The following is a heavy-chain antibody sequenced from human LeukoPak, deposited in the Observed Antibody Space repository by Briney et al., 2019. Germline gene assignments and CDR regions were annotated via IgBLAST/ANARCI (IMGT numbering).Heavy chain of an antibody. CDR2: INSDGSTT. V-gene: IGHV3-74*01. Sequence: GGSLRLSCAASGFTLSSNWMHWVRQAPGKGLVWVSRINSDGSTTSYADSVKGRFTISRDNAKNTLYLQMNSLRAEDTAAYYCARRSAARDAFDIWGQGTMVTVSS. D-gene: IGHD6-6*01. CDR3: ARRSAARDAFDI. CDR1: GFTLSSNW. J-gene: IGHJ3*02.